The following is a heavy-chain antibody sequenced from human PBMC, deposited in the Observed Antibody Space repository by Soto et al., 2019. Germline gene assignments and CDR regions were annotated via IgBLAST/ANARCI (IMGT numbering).Heavy chain of an antibody. Sequence: PSETLSLTCTVSGGSISSGDYYWSWIRQPPGKGLEWIGYIYYSGSTYYNPSLKSRVTISVDTSKNQYSLKLRSVTAADTVIYYCARRPSRWLHSYGMDVWGQGTTVTVS. CDR2: IYYSGST. V-gene: IGHV4-30-4*01. D-gene: IGHD5-12*01. CDR3: ARRPSRWLHSYGMDV. CDR1: GGSISSGDYY. J-gene: IGHJ6*02.